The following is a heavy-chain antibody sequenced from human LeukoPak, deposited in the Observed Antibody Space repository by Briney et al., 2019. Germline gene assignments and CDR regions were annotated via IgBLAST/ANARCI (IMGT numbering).Heavy chain of an antibody. D-gene: IGHD6-6*01. CDR2: IYTSGST. J-gene: IGHJ6*03. CDR1: GGSISSYY. Sequence: SETLSLTCTVSGGSISSYYWSWIRQPAGKGLEWIGRIYTSGSTNYNPSLKSRVTMSVDTSKNQFSLKLSSVTAADTAVYYCARGPRIAARGGGYYYYYYMDVWGKGTTVTVSS. V-gene: IGHV4-4*07. CDR3: ARGPRIAARGGGYYYYYYMDV.